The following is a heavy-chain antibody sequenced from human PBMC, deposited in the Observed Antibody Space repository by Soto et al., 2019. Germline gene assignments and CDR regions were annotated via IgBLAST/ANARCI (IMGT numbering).Heavy chain of an antibody. J-gene: IGHJ4*02. Sequence: QMQLQESGPGLVKPSETLSLTCTVSGGSISRNSYYWGWIRQPPGKGLEWIGSIYYIGSTSYKPPLKRRVTVSVDTSKNQFSLKLSSVTAADTAVYYCARHDWNGVDYWGQGTLVTVSS. CDR3: ARHDWNGVDY. D-gene: IGHD1-1*01. V-gene: IGHV4-39*01. CDR2: IYYIGST. CDR1: GGSISRNSYY.